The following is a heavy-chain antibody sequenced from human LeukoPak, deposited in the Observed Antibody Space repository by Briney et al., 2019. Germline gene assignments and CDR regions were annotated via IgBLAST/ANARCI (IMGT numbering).Heavy chain of an antibody. Sequence: GGSLRLSCAASGFTLSNFAMSWVRQAPGKGLKWVSSISDSGNSTYYADSVKGRFTISRDNSKNTLYLQMNSLTAEDTAVYYCAKRDGAYWGQGTLVTVSS. V-gene: IGHV3-23*01. CDR1: GFTLSNFA. J-gene: IGHJ4*02. CDR3: AKRDGAY. CDR2: ISDSGNST.